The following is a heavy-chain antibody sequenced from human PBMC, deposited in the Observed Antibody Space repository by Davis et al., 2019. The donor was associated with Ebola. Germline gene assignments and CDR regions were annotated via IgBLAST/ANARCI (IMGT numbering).Heavy chain of an antibody. Sequence: GESLKISCAASGFTFSNYDMHWVRQATGKGLEWVSAIGTAGDTYYPGSVKGRSTISRENAKNSLYLQMDSLRAEDTAVYYCARDGAPPYSYGYYYYYGMDVWGQGTTVTVSS. CDR2: IGTAGDT. J-gene: IGHJ6*02. CDR3: ARDGAPPYSYGYYYYYGMDV. CDR1: GFTFSNYD. V-gene: IGHV3-13*01. D-gene: IGHD5-18*01.